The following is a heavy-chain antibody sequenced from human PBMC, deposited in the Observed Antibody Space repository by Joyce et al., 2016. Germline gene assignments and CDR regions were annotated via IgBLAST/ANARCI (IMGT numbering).Heavy chain of an antibody. CDR1: GFSLSNARMG. J-gene: IGHJ2*01. Sequence: QVTLKESGPVLVKPTETLTLTCTVSGFSLSNARMGVSWIRQPPGKALEWLAHIFSNDEKSYSTSLKSRLTISKDTSKNQVVLTMTNMDPVDTATYYWTRIVGYSSGGSRLNWYFDLWGRGTLVTVSS. D-gene: IGHD6-25*01. V-gene: IGHV2-26*02. CDR3: TRIVGYSSGGSRLNWYFDL. CDR2: IFSNDEK.